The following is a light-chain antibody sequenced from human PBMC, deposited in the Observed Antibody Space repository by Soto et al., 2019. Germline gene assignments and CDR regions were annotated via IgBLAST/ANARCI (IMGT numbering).Light chain of an antibody. CDR3: QQYNDWPT. Sequence: EIVLTQSPATLSLSPGERAILSCRASQSVSTYIAWYQQKPGQAPSLVIYDASNRAIGIPARFSGSGSGTDFTLTISSLQSEDFAVYYCQQYNDWPTFGQGTKVDIK. CDR1: QSVSTY. CDR2: DAS. J-gene: IGKJ1*01. V-gene: IGKV3-11*01.